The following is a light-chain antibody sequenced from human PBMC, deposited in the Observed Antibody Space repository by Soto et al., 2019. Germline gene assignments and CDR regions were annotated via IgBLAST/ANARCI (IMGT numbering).Light chain of an antibody. CDR3: QQYNDWPPIT. J-gene: IGKJ5*01. CDR1: QSVGNN. CDR2: YAS. V-gene: IGKV3-15*01. Sequence: EIMMTQSPATLSVSPGERATLSCWASQSVGNNLAWYQQKPGQVPRLLIYYASTRATGIPARFSGSGSGTEFTLTISSLQSEYFAVYYCQQYNDWPPITFCQGTRLEIK.